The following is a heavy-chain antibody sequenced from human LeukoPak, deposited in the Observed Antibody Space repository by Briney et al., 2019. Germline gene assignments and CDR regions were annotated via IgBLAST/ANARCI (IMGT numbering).Heavy chain of an antibody. J-gene: IGHJ4*02. D-gene: IGHD3-10*01. Sequence: PSETLSLTCTVSGGSISSRTYYWGWIRQPPGKGLEWIGSFYYSGTTYYNPSLKSRVTISVDTSKNQFSLKLSSVTAADTAVYYCARDLEDGFGELYFDYWGQGTLVTVSS. V-gene: IGHV4-39*07. CDR2: FYYSGTT. CDR1: GGSISSRTYY. CDR3: ARDLEDGFGELYFDY.